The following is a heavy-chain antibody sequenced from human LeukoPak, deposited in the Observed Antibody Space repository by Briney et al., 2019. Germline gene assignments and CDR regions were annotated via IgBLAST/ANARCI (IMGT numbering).Heavy chain of an antibody. CDR2: IYYSGST. CDR3: ARSSDIVVVPAAPPLDY. V-gene: IGHV4-59*01. Sequence: PSETLSLTCTVSGGSISSYYWSWIRQPPGKGLEWIGYIYYSGSTNYNPSLKSRATISVDTSKNQFSLKLSSVTAADTAVYYCARSSDIVVVPAAPPLDYWGQGTLVTVSS. D-gene: IGHD2-2*01. J-gene: IGHJ4*02. CDR1: GGSISSYY.